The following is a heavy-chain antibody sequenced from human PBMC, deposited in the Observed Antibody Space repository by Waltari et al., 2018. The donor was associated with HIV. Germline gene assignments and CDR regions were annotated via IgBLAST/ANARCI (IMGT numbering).Heavy chain of an antibody. D-gene: IGHD6-13*01. CDR2: ISSRSSYI. CDR1: GFTFSSYS. Sequence: EVQLVESGGGLVKPGGSLRLSCAASGFTFSSYSMNWVRQAPGKGLEWVSSISSRSSYIYYADSVKGRFTISRDNAKNSLYLQMNSLRAEDTAVYYCAGSSSWFDYWGQGTLVTVSS. J-gene: IGHJ4*02. CDR3: AGSSSWFDY. V-gene: IGHV3-21*01.